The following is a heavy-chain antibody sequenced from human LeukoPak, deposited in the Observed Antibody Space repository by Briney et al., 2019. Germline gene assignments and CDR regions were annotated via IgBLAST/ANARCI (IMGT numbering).Heavy chain of an antibody. V-gene: IGHV3-23*01. CDR2: ISDSGGYT. D-gene: IGHD5-18*01. Sequence: GGSLRLSCAASGFTFSSYAMNWVSQAPGKGLEWVSAISDSGGYTYYADSVKGRFTISRDNSKNTLYLQMNSLRAEDTAVYYCAKRGYSYGQFDYWGQGTLVTVSS. CDR1: GFTFSSYA. J-gene: IGHJ4*02. CDR3: AKRGYSYGQFDY.